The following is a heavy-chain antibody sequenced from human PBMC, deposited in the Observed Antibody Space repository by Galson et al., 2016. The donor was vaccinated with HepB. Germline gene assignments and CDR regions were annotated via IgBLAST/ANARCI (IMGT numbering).Heavy chain of an antibody. Sequence: SETLSLTCSVSGGSLTGTNYYRGWIRQPPGKALEWIGTMYYGGSTHYNPSLERRVTISVDKSRNQFSLMLTSVTAADTAVFFCASRSLLGRGYYFDYWGHGTLVAVSS. D-gene: IGHD2-15*01. J-gene: IGHJ4*01. CDR1: GGSLTGTNYY. CDR2: MYYGGST. V-gene: IGHV4-39*01. CDR3: ASRSLLGRGYYFDY.